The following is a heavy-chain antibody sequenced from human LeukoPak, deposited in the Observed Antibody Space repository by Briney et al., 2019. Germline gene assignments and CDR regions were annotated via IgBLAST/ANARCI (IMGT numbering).Heavy chain of an antibody. CDR1: GSSISSSNYH. D-gene: IGHD5-18*01. J-gene: IGHJ4*02. CDR2: IYQSGST. V-gene: IGHV4-39*07. Sequence: PSETLSLTCTVSGSSISSSNYHWGWIRQPPGNGLEWIGSIYQSGSTYYNPSLKSRVTVSIDTSKNQFSLKLSSVTAADTAVYSCARGAGYSPYYFDYWGQGTLVTVSS. CDR3: ARGAGYSPYYFDY.